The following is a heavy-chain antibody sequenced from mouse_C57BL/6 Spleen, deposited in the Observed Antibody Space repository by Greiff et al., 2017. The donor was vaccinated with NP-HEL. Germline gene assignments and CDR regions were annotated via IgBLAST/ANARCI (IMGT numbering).Heavy chain of an antibody. CDR3: ARRGYDYDGFAY. V-gene: IGHV1-82*01. J-gene: IGHJ3*01. D-gene: IGHD2-4*01. Sequence: VQLHQSGPELVKPGASVKISCKASGYAFSSSWMNWVKQRPGKGLEWIGRIYPGDGDTNYNGKFKGKATLTADKSSSTAYMQLSSLTSEDSAVYFCARRGYDYDGFAYWGQGTLVTVSA. CDR1: GYAFSSSW. CDR2: IYPGDGDT.